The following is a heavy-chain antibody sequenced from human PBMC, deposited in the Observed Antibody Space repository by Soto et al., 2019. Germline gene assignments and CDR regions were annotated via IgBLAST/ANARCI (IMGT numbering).Heavy chain of an antibody. CDR1: GGTFSNYG. CDR3: ARGGSDYEGSGYYQGHV. J-gene: IGHJ6*02. CDR2: IVPIFGA. V-gene: IGHV1-69*12. Sequence: QVQLVQSGAEVKKPGSSVKVSCKSSGGTFSNYGFSWVRQAPGQGLECMGVIVPIFGAEHPQKFQGRVTITAAXSXIXXFMELRGLRSEDTAVYYCARGGSDYEGSGYYQGHVWGQGTTVTVSS. D-gene: IGHD3-22*01.